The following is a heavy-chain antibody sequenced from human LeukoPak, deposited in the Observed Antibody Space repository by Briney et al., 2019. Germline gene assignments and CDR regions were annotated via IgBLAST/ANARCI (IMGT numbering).Heavy chain of an antibody. CDR2: ISSNGGST. Sequence: PGGSLRLSCAASGFTFSSYAMHWVRQAPGKGLEYVSAISSNGGSTYYADSVKGRFTISRDNSKNTLYLEMGGLRAEDMGVYYCARGEGGGSGTIPYYWGQGTLVTVSS. D-gene: IGHD1-26*01. CDR3: ARGEGGGSGTIPYY. V-gene: IGHV3-64*02. J-gene: IGHJ4*02. CDR1: GFTFSSYA.